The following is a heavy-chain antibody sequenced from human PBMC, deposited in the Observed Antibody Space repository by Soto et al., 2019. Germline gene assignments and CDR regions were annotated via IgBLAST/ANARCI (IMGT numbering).Heavy chain of an antibody. D-gene: IGHD2-2*01. Sequence: PGGSLRLSCAASGFTFSSYAMSWVRQAPGKGLEWVSAISGSGGSTYYADSVKGRFTISRDNSKNTLYLQMNSLRAEDTAVYYCAKSSDCSSTSCYLKYYYYYGMDVWGQGTTVTVSS. CDR1: GFTFSSYA. CDR3: AKSSDCSSTSCYLKYYYYYGMDV. CDR2: ISGSGGST. V-gene: IGHV3-23*01. J-gene: IGHJ6*02.